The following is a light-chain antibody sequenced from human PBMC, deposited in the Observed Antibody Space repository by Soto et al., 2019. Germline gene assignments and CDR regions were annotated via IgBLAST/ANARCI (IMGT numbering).Light chain of an antibody. Sequence: DIQMTQSPSTLSASVGDRVTITCRASQSLNNDLAWYQQKPGKAPNLLIYDASTLERGVPSRLSGTGSGTEFTLAISSLQPDDFATYYCQQYHRSSVTFGQGTRLEIK. CDR2: DAS. CDR3: QQYHRSSVT. V-gene: IGKV1-5*01. J-gene: IGKJ5*01. CDR1: QSLNND.